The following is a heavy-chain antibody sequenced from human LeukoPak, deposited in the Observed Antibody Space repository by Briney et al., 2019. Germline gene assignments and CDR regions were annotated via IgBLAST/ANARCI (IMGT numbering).Heavy chain of an antibody. V-gene: IGHV3-23*01. CDR1: GFTFSSSA. D-gene: IGHD2-2*01. J-gene: IGHJ6*02. Sequence: GGSLRLSCAASGFTFSSSAMSWVRQAPGKGLEWVSAISNNGGYTYYADSVQGRFTISRDDSKSTLCLQMNSLRAEDTAVYYCARDLRYCSSTSCYYYYGMDVWGQGTTVTVSS. CDR2: ISNNGGYT. CDR3: ARDLRYCSSTSCYYYYGMDV.